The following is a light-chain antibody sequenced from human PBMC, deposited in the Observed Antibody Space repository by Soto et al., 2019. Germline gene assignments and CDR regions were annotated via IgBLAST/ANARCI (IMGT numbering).Light chain of an antibody. V-gene: IGKV3-11*01. CDR2: DAS. J-gene: IGKJ4*01. CDR3: QQRSNWPLT. CDR1: QSVSSY. Sequence: EIVLTQSPDTLSLSPGERATLSCRASQSVSSYLAWYQQKPGQAPRLLIHDASNRATGIPARFSGSGSGTDFTLTISSLEPEDFAVYYCQQRSNWPLTFGGGTKV.